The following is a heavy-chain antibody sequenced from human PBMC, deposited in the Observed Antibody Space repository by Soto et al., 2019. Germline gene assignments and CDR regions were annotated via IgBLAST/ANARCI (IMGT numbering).Heavy chain of an antibody. Sequence: QLQLQESGPGLVKPSETLSLTCTVSGGSISGSSYYWGWIRQPPGKGLEWIGSIYYSGSTYYNPSLKSRVTISVDTSKNQFSLKLSSVTAADTAVYSCASYLASYCDSTICTGNFDYWGQGTLVTVSS. CDR1: GGSISGSSYY. J-gene: IGHJ4*02. V-gene: IGHV4-39*01. CDR3: ASYLASYCDSTICTGNFDY. D-gene: IGHD2-2*01. CDR2: IYYSGST.